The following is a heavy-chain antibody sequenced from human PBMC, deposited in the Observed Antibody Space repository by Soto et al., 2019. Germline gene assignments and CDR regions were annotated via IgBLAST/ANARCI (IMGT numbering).Heavy chain of an antibody. J-gene: IGHJ6*03. CDR1: GGTFSSYT. Sequence: QVQLVQSGAEVKKPGSSVKVSCKASGGTFSSYTISWVRQAPGQGLEWMGRIIPILGIANYEQKFQGRVTITADKSTSTAYMELSSLRSEDTAVYYCARSPAAPHRNYYYYYYMDVWGKGTTVTVSS. D-gene: IGHD2-2*01. CDR2: IIPILGIA. CDR3: ARSPAAPHRNYYYYYYMDV. V-gene: IGHV1-69*02.